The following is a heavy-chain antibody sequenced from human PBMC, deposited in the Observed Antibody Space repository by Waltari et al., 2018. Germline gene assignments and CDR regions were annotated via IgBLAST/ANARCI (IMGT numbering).Heavy chain of an antibody. CDR2: IYYSGST. CDR1: GGSISSHY. J-gene: IGHJ5*02. Sequence: QVQLQESGPGLVKPSETLSLTCTVSGGSISSHYWSWIRQPPGKGLEWIGYIYYSGSTNYNPSLKSRVTISVDTSKNQFSLKLSSVTAADTAVYYCARGNPYNWFDPWGQGTLVTVSS. D-gene: IGHD4-4*01. CDR3: ARGNPYNWFDP. V-gene: IGHV4-59*11.